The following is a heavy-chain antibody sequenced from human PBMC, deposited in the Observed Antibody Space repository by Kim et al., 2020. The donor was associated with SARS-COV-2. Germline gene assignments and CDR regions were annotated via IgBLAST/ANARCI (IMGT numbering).Heavy chain of an antibody. D-gene: IGHD6-25*01. CDR3: ASGISATAREDY. V-gene: IGHV3-74*01. J-gene: IGHJ4*02. CDR2: IKNDGVT. Sequence: GGSLRLSCVASESTFQNLWMHWVRQVPGQGLVWVSHIKNDGVTSYADSVKGRFTVSRDSAKRMFYLQMTSLRAEDTAVYYCASGISATAREDYWGQGTLVTVSS. CDR1: ESTFQNLW.